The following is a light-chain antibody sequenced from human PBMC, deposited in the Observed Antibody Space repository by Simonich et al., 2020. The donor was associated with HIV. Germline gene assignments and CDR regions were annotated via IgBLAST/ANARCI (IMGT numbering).Light chain of an antibody. CDR2: WAS. Sequence: DIVMTQSPDSLAVSLGERATINCKSSQSVLYSSNNKNNLAWYQRKPGQPPKLLIYWASTRESGVPDRFSGSGSGTDFTLTISSLQAEDVAVYYCQQYYSTPWTFGQGTKVEIK. CDR3: QQYYSTPWT. CDR1: QSVLYSSNNKNN. V-gene: IGKV4-1*01. J-gene: IGKJ1*01.